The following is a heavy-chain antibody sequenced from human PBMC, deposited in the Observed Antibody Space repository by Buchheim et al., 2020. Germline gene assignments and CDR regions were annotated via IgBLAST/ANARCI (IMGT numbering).Heavy chain of an antibody. Sequence: QVQLQESGPGLVKPSQTLSLTCTVSGGSISSGSYYWSWIRQPAGKGLEWIGRIYTSGSTNYNPSLKSRVTIPVATSKNQFSLKLSSVTAADTAVYYCAREVSNWFDPWGQGTL. CDR3: AREVSNWFDP. J-gene: IGHJ5*02. CDR2: IYTSGST. V-gene: IGHV4-61*02. CDR1: GGSISSGSYY.